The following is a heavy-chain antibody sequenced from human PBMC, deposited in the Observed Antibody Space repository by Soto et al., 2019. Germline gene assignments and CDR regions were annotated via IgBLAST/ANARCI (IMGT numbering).Heavy chain of an antibody. D-gene: IGHD3-10*01. J-gene: IGHJ4*02. CDR3: ARGLRGLPERSLGY. CDR1: HYTFSSYG. Sequence: ASVKVSCKASHYTFSSYGVSWVRQAPGQGLEWMGWISAYNGNTDYTQKLQDRVTMTTDISTSTAYMELRSLRSDDTAVYYWARGLRGLPERSLGYWGQGTLVTVSS. V-gene: IGHV1-18*01. CDR2: ISAYNGNT.